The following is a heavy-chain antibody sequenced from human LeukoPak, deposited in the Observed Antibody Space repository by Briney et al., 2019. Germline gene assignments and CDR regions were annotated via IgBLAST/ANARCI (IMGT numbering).Heavy chain of an antibody. Sequence: ASVKVSCTASGGTFRRFTISWVRQAPGQGFEWMGGITPIFGTANFAQKFQGRVSITADESTSTAFMELSSLRSEDTAVYYCARVVTIFGVVAYGMDVWGQGTTVTVSS. J-gene: IGHJ6*02. CDR3: ARVVTIFGVVAYGMDV. D-gene: IGHD3-3*01. CDR2: ITPIFGTA. V-gene: IGHV1-69*01. CDR1: GGTFRRFT.